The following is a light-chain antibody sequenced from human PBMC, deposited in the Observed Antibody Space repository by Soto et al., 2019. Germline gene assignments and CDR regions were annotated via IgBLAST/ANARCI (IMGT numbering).Light chain of an antibody. V-gene: IGKV3-15*01. J-gene: IGKJ2*01. CDR1: QSVSSN. Sequence: EIVMPQSPATRSVSPGERATLSCRASQSVSSNLAWYQQKPGQAPRLLIYGASTRATGIPARFSGSGSGTEFTLTISSLQSEDFAVYYCQQYNNWPPYTFGQGTKLEIK. CDR2: GAS. CDR3: QQYNNWPPYT.